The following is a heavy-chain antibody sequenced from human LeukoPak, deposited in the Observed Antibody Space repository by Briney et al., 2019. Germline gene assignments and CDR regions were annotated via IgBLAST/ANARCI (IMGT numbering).Heavy chain of an antibody. V-gene: IGHV3-23*01. J-gene: IGHJ4*02. CDR2: ISGSGGNT. Sequence: QPGGSLRLSCAASGFTLSNYAMSWVRQAPGKGLEWVSAISGSGGNTYYADSVKGRFTISRDNSKNTLYLQMNSLRAEGTAIYYCAKEKMGYGGNYYETFDYWGQGTLVTVSS. CDR3: AKEKMGYGGNYYETFDY. CDR1: GFTLSNYA. D-gene: IGHD1-26*01.